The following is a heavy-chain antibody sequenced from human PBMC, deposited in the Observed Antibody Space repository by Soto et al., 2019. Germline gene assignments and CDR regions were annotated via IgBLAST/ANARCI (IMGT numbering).Heavy chain of an antibody. V-gene: IGHV1-18*04. CDR1: GYTFTSYG. CDR2: ISAYNGNT. D-gene: IGHD3-22*01. J-gene: IGHJ3*02. CDR3: ARDNYDSSGYYYGDAFDI. Sequence: ASVKVSCKASGYTFTSYGISCVRQAPGQGLEWMGWISAYNGNTNYAQKLQGRVTMTTDTSTSIAYMELRSLRSDDTAVYYCARDNYDSSGYYYGDAFDIWGQGTMVTVS.